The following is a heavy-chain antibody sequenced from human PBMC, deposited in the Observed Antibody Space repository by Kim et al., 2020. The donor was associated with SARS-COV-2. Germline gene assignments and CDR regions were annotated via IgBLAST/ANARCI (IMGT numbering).Heavy chain of an antibody. CDR1: GGSFSGYY. Sequence: SETLSLTCAVYGGSFSGYYWSWIRQPPGKGLEWIGEINHSGSTNYNPSLKSRVTISVDTSKNQFSLKLSSVTAADTAVYYCARPRYFDWFGPHAFDIWGQGTMVTVSS. CDR2: INHSGST. D-gene: IGHD3-9*01. CDR3: ARPRYFDWFGPHAFDI. V-gene: IGHV4-34*01. J-gene: IGHJ3*02.